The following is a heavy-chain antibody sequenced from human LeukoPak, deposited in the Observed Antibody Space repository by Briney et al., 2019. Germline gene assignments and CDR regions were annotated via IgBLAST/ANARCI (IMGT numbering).Heavy chain of an antibody. V-gene: IGHV4-39*07. CDR2: IYHSGST. J-gene: IGHJ4*02. Sequence: SETLSLTCTVSGGSISSSSYYWGWIRQPPGKGLEWIGSIYHSGSTYYNPSLKSRVTISVDTSKNHFSLKLSSVTAADTAVYYCAKTYSGAARDFDYWGQGTLVTVSS. D-gene: IGHD6-6*01. CDR1: GGSISSSSYY. CDR3: AKTYSGAARDFDY.